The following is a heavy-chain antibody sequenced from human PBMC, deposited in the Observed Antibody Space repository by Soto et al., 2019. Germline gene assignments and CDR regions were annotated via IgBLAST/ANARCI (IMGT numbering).Heavy chain of an antibody. V-gene: IGHV3-48*03. CDR2: ISSRGTTI. CDR3: AGRSARDY. D-gene: IGHD3-3*01. Sequence: EVQLVESGGGLVQPGGSLRLSCAASGFTLSSYEMNWVRQAPGKGLEWVSYISSRGTTIYYADSAKGRFTISRDNAKNSLYLQMNSLRVEDTGVYYCAGRSARDYWGQGTLVTVSS. J-gene: IGHJ4*02. CDR1: GFTLSSYE.